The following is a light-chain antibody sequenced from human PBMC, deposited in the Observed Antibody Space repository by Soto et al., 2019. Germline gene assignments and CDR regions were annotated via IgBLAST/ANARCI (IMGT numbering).Light chain of an antibody. CDR2: DAS. Sequence: DIQMTQSPSSLYAAVGDRVTITCRACQTISNYLNWYQQKPGKAPRLLIYDASSWLSGVPSRFRGSGSGTDLNLPIASLQPEELSAYYCQHSDSPPYTFAQGPKVEI. CDR3: QHSDSPPYT. J-gene: IGKJ2*01. V-gene: IGKV1-39*01. CDR1: QTISNY.